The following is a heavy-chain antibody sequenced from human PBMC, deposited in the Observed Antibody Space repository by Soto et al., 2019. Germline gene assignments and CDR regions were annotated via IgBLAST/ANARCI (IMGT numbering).Heavy chain of an antibody. CDR2: IYYSGST. CDR1: GGSISNYY. J-gene: IGHJ6*02. V-gene: IGHV4-59*01. D-gene: IGHD2-2*01. CDR3: ARNLIVVLPAAKPYFSYYAMDV. Sequence: SETLSLTCTVSGGSISNYYWSWIRQPPGKGLEWIGSIYYSGSTNSNPSLKSRVTISLDTSKNQFSPELSSVTAADTAVYYGARNLIVVLPAAKPYFSYYAMDVWGQGTTVTVSS.